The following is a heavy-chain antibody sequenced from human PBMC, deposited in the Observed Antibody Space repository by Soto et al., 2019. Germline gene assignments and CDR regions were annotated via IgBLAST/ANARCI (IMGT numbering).Heavy chain of an antibody. CDR3: ARDNDRPQLGGNYYYILDV. Sequence: QVPLEQSGAEVEKPGSSVKLSCKASGGTFRNSAISWVRQAPGQGLEWMGGIMPIFRTPDYAQKVQGRVTITADESTNTAYMELSGLRSDDTAVYYCARDNDRPQLGGNYYYILDVWGHGTTVTVSS. J-gene: IGHJ6*02. D-gene: IGHD1-1*01. CDR1: GGTFRNSA. CDR2: IMPIFRTP. V-gene: IGHV1-69*12.